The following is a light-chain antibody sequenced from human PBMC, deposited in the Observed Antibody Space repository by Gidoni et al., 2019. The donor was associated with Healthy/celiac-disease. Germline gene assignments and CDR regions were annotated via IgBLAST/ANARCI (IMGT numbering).Light chain of an antibody. CDR3: QQSYSTPYS. J-gene: IGKJ2*03. CDR2: AAS. CDR1: QSISSY. Sequence: DIQMTQSPAALSASVGDRVTITCRASQSISSYLNWYQQKPGKAPKLLIYAASSLQSGVPSRFSGSGSGTDFTLTIISLQPEDFATYYCQQSYSTPYSFGQXTKLEIK. V-gene: IGKV1-39*01.